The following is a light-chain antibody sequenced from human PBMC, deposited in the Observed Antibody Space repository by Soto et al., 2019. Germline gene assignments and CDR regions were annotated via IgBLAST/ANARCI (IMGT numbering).Light chain of an antibody. V-gene: IGLV2-11*01. CDR1: SRDVGGYDY. Sequence: QSALTQPRSVSGSPGQSVTISCTGTSRDVGGYDYVSWYQQLPGKAPKLMIYDVGERPSGVPDRFSGSKSGTSASLTISGLQAEDEADYYCCSYAGSYTSYLFGTGTKLTVL. J-gene: IGLJ1*01. CDR3: CSYAGSYTSYL. CDR2: DVG.